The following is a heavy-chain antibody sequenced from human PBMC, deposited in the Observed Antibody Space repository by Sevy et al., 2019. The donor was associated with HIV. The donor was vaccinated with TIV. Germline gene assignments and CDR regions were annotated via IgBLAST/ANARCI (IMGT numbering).Heavy chain of an antibody. CDR3: ARDRYSXXSACDX. CDR2: ISYDGSNK. J-gene: IGHJ4*02. D-gene: IGHD6-13*01. CDR1: GFTFSSYA. V-gene: IGHV3-30-3*01. Sequence: GGSLRLSCAAXGFTFSSYAMHWVRQAPGKGLEWVAVISYDGSNKYYADSVKGRFTISRDNSKNTLYLQMNSLRAEDXAVXXXARDRYSXXSACDXXXQGTLVTVSS.